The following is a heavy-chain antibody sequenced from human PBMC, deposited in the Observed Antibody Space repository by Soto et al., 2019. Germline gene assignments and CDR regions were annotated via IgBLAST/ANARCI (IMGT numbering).Heavy chain of an antibody. CDR3: AKEEIRSGYYNYYYYYGMDV. D-gene: IGHD3-3*01. V-gene: IGHV3-30*18. CDR1: GFTFSSYS. CDR2: ISYDGSNK. J-gene: IGHJ6*02. Sequence: GGSLRLSCAASGFTFSSYSMHWVRQAPGKGLEWVAVISYDGSNKYYADSVKGRFTISRDNSKNTLYLQMNSLRAEDTAVYYCAKEEIRSGYYNYYYYYGMDVWGQGTTVTVSS.